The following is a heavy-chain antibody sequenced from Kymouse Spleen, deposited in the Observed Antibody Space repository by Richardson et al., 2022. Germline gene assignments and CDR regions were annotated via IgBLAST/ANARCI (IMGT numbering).Heavy chain of an antibody. J-gene: IGHJ6*02. CDR3: AREITGTTLITTTTTVWTS. V-gene: IGHV4-34*01. CDR1: GGSFSGYY. CDR2: INHSGST. D-gene: IGHD1-7*01. Sequence: QVQLQQWGAGLLKPSETLSLTCAVYGGSFSGYYWSWIRQPPGKGLEWIGEINHSGSTNYNPSLKSRVTISVDTSKNQFSLKLSSVTAADTAVYYCAREITGTTLITTTTTVWTSGAKGPRSPSPQ.